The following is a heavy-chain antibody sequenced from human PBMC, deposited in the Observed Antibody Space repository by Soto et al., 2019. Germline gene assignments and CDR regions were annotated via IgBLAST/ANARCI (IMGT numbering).Heavy chain of an antibody. D-gene: IGHD3-10*01. CDR3: ARDRPGDEGDGVDI. CDR1: GLTVSSNY. Sequence: EVQLVETGGGLIQPGGSLRLSCAASGLTVSSNYMNWVRQAPGKGLEWVSVLYSGGSTHYAGSVKGRFIISRDNSKNTRDLQMNSQRVEDTAVYYCARDRPGDEGDGVDIWGHGTMVTVSS. CDR2: LYSGGST. J-gene: IGHJ3*02. V-gene: IGHV3-53*02.